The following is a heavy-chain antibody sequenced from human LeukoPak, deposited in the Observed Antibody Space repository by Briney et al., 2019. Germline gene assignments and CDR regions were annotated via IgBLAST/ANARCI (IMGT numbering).Heavy chain of an antibody. Sequence: PSETLSLTCTVSGGSISSGSYHWSWIRQPAGKGLEWIGRIYTSGSTKYNPSLKSRVTILVDTFKNQFSLRLSSVTAADTAVYYCARARSDIVVVPAALAFDIWGQGTMVTVSS. CDR1: GGSISSGSYH. V-gene: IGHV4-61*02. D-gene: IGHD2-2*01. CDR2: IYTSGST. J-gene: IGHJ3*02. CDR3: ARARSDIVVVPAALAFDI.